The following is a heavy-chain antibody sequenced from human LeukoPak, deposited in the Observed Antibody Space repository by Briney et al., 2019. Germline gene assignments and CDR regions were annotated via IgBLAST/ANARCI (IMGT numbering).Heavy chain of an antibody. CDR3: ARGLMITFGGVIVPLDY. CDR1: GFTFSSYA. Sequence: GGSLRLSCAASGFTFSSYAMHWVRQAPGKGLEWVAVISYDGSNKYYADSVKGRFTISRDNSKNTLYLQMNSLRAEDTAVYYCARGLMITFGGVIVPLDYWGQGTLVTVSS. V-gene: IGHV3-30*04. CDR2: ISYDGSNK. J-gene: IGHJ4*02. D-gene: IGHD3-16*02.